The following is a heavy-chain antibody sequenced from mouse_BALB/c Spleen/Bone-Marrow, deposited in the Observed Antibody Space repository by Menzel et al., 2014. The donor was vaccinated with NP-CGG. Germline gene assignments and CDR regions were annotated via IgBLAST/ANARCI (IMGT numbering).Heavy chain of an antibody. CDR1: GYTFTDYA. Sequence: QVQLQQSGPEEVRPGVSAKFSCKGSGYTFTDYAMHWVKQSHAKSLEWIGVISTYNGNTNYNQKFKGKATMTVDKSSSTTYMELARLTSEDSDIYYRAREVRAQWYAMDSRGQGSSATVSS. D-gene: IGHD2-14*01. J-gene: IGHJ4*01. CDR2: ISTYNGNT. CDR3: AREVRAQWYAMDS. V-gene: IGHV1-67*01.